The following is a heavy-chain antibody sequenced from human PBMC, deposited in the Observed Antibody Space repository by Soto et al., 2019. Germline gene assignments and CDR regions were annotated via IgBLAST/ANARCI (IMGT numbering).Heavy chain of an antibody. CDR3: ARGARLGVYYDSSGYYAEYFQH. D-gene: IGHD3-22*01. CDR1: GGSISSYY. J-gene: IGHJ1*01. CDR2: IYYSGST. Sequence: SETLSLTCTVSGGSISSYYWSWIRQPPGKGLEWIGYIYYSGSTNYNPSLKSRVTISVDTSKNQFSLKLSSVTAADTAVYYCARGARLGVYYDSSGYYAEYFQHWGQGTLVTVSS. V-gene: IGHV4-59*01.